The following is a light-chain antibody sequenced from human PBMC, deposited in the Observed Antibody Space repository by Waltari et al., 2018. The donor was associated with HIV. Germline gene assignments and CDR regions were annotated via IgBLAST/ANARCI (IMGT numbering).Light chain of an antibody. CDR3: QQYGNSPWT. CDR2: GAS. V-gene: IGKV3-20*01. Sequence: EIVLTHSPGTLSLSAGQRATVPCRASQSVRNDYLAWYQHKPGQSPRLLIYGASSRATGVPDRFSGSGSGTDFTLTVSRLEPEDFAVYYCQQYGNSPWTFGQGTKVE. CDR1: QSVRNDY. J-gene: IGKJ1*01.